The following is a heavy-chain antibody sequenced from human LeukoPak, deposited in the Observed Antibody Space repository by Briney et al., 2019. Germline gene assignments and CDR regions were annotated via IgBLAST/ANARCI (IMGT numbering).Heavy chain of an antibody. D-gene: IGHD2-2*01. CDR3: AKGRGVYCSSTSCYRYFDY. Sequence: GGSLRLSCAASGFTFSSFAMAWVRQAPGKGLEWVSTIRTGATTSYYADSVKGRFTVSRDNSKDTLYLQMNSLRAEDTAVYYCAKGRGVYCSSTSCYRYFDYWGQGTLVTVSS. CDR2: IRTGATTS. J-gene: IGHJ4*02. CDR1: GFTFSSFA. V-gene: IGHV3-23*01.